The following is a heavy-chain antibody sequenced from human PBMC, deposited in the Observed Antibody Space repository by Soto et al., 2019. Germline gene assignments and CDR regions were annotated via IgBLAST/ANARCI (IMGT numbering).Heavy chain of an antibody. J-gene: IGHJ5*02. CDR1: GYTLTSYG. Sequence: ASVKVSCKASGYTLTSYGISWVRQAPGQGLEWMGWISAYNGNTNYAQKLQGRVTMTTDTSTSTAYMELRSLRSDNTAVYYCARSGSGYSYNWFDPWGQGTLVTVSS. D-gene: IGHD3-10*01. V-gene: IGHV1-18*01. CDR2: ISAYNGNT. CDR3: ARSGSGYSYNWFDP.